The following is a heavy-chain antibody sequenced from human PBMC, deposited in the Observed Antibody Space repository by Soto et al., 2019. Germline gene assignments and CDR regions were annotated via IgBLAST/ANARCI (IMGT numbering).Heavy chain of an antibody. D-gene: IGHD6-13*01. CDR3: ARVRYSSSWYGYNWFDP. J-gene: IGHJ5*02. Sequence: SSVKDSFKATGGTFSSYAISWVRQAPGQGLEWMGGIIPIFGTANYAQKFQGRVTITADESTSTAYMELSSLRSEDTAVYYCARVRYSSSWYGYNWFDPWGQGTLVTVSS. V-gene: IGHV1-69*13. CDR1: GGTFSSYA. CDR2: IIPIFGTA.